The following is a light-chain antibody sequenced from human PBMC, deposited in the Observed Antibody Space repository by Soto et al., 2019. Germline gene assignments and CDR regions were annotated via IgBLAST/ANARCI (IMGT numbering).Light chain of an antibody. CDR1: QSVSSSY. Sequence: EIVLTQSPGTLSWSPGERATLSCRARQSVSSSYLAWYQQKPGQAPRLLIYGASSRATGIPDRFSGSGSGTDFTLTISRLEPEDFAVYYCQEYGSSPAFGGGTKVEIK. CDR3: QEYGSSPA. CDR2: GAS. J-gene: IGKJ4*01. V-gene: IGKV3-20*01.